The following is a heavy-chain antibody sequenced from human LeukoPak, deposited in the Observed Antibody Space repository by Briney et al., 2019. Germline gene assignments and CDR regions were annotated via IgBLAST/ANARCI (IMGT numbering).Heavy chain of an antibody. D-gene: IGHD5-24*01. CDR1: TFGNYW. CDR3: ARECDPTMCAGSSPDH. V-gene: IGHV3-74*01. CDR2: VSPDGTTT. Sequence: GGSLRLSCEASTFGNYWIHWVRQVPGTGLVWLSRVSPDGTTTTHADSVKGRFTISRDNAKSTLYLQMNSLSAEDTAVYYCARECDPTMCAGSSPDHWGQGILVTVSS. J-gene: IGHJ4*02.